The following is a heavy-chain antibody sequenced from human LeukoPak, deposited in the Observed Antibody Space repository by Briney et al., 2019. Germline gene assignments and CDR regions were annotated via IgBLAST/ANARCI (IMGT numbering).Heavy chain of an antibody. Sequence: PGGSLRLSCAASGFTFDDFAMHWVRQAPGKGLEWVSSISWNSDNIAYADSVKGRFTISRDNAKNSLYLQMNSLRPEDTAMYYCAKHGLFIARGVKFFGPTWFDTWGQGTLVTVSS. J-gene: IGHJ5*02. D-gene: IGHD3-10*01. CDR3: AKHGLFIARGVKFFGPTWFDT. V-gene: IGHV3-9*01. CDR1: GFTFDDFA. CDR2: ISWNSDNI.